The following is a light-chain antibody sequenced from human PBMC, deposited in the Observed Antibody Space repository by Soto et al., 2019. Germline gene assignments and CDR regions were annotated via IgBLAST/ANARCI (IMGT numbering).Light chain of an antibody. CDR3: QQYNNWPQT. Sequence: PGEITSLWCSASQSVSSNLARYQQKPGQAPRLLIYCASTSATGIPARFSGSGSGTELTLTISSLQSEDFAVYYCQQYNNWPQTFGHGTKLDI. CDR1: QSVSSN. V-gene: IGKV3-15*01. CDR2: CAS. J-gene: IGKJ1*01.